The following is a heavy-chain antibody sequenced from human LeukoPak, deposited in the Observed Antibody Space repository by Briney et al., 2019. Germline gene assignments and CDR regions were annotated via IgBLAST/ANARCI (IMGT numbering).Heavy chain of an antibody. Sequence: GGSLRLSCAVSGLTLSNVSMSWVRQAPGKGLEWVGRIRSQTAGGTTDFAAPVKGRFSISRDDSKNSLYLQMNSLTSEDTAVYYCAHGSAQYYEYWGQGTLVTVSS. CDR1: GLTLSNVS. CDR3: AHGSAQYYEY. V-gene: IGHV3-15*01. J-gene: IGHJ1*01. D-gene: IGHD2-15*01. CDR2: IRSQTAGGTT.